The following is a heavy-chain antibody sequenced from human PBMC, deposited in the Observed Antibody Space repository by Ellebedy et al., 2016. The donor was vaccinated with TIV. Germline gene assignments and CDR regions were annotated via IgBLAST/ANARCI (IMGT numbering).Heavy chain of an antibody. CDR3: VRTGRPWFDY. D-gene: IGHD2-8*02. Sequence: GESLKISCVASGFTFSDYYMSWIRQAPGKGLEWVSTISTSSSYTKCAYSVKGRFTVSRDDAKNSLYLPMNSLKAEDTAVYYCVRTGRPWFDYWGQGTLVTVSS. J-gene: IGHJ4*02. CDR1: GFTFSDYY. V-gene: IGHV3-11*06. CDR2: ISTSSSYT.